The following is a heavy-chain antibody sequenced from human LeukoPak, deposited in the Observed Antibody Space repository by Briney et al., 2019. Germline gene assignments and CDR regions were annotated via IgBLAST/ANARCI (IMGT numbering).Heavy chain of an antibody. D-gene: IGHD2-8*01. V-gene: IGHV3-53*01. CDR1: GFTVSTYY. CDR2: ICSGGST. J-gene: IGHJ4*02. Sequence: GGSLRLSCAASGFTVSTYYMTWVRQDPGKGLECVSVICSGGSTYYADSVKGRFTVSRDNSKNTLYLQMNSLRAEDTAMYYCARGLGYCTSTTCLLPFDYWRQGTLVTVSS. CDR3: ARGLGYCTSTTCLLPFDY.